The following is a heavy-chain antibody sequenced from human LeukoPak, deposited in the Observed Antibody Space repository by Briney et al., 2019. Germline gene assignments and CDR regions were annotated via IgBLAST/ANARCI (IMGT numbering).Heavy chain of an antibody. D-gene: IGHD3-22*01. J-gene: IGHJ4*02. CDR1: GYSFTNYW. V-gene: IGHV5-51*01. CDR2: IYPGDSDT. Sequence: GESLQISCKGSGYSFTNYWIGWVRQMPGKGLEWMGIIYPGDSDTRYSPSFQGQVTISADKSISTAYLQWSSLKASDTAMYYCARLGDDSSGYYYFDYWGQGTLVTVSS. CDR3: ARLGDDSSGYYYFDY.